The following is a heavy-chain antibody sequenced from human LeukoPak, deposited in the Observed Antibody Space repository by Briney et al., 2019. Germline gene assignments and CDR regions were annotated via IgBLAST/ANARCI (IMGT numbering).Heavy chain of an antibody. Sequence: SETLSLTCTVSGGSISSSSYYWGWIHQPPGKGLEWIGSIYYSGSTYYNPSLKSRVTISVDTSKNQFSLKLRSVTAADTAVYYCARDRYDSSGSYVSYGSWGQGTLVTVSS. CDR3: ARDRYDSSGSYVSYGS. CDR2: IYYSGST. J-gene: IGHJ5*02. D-gene: IGHD3-22*01. V-gene: IGHV4-39*07. CDR1: GGSISSSSYY.